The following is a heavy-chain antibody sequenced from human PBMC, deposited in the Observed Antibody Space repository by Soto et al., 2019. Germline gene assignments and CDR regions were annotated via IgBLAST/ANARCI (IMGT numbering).Heavy chain of an antibody. Sequence: EVQLVESGGGLVMPGGSLRLSCAASGFTFASYHMSWVRQAPGKGLDWVSSINPSSSHIYYADSVRGRFTISRDDSKNSLHLHMNSLRTVDVAIYYCARGYCGGGGCYLRRDAFDVWGQGTTVTVSS. CDR1: GFTFASYH. V-gene: IGHV3-21*02. J-gene: IGHJ3*01. D-gene: IGHD2-15*01. CDR2: INPSSSHI. CDR3: ARGYCGGGGCYLRRDAFDV.